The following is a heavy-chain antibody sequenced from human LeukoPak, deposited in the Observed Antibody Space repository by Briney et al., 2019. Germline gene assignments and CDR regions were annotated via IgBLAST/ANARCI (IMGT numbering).Heavy chain of an antibody. CDR1: GGSFSGYY. D-gene: IGHD3-16*01. J-gene: IGHJ4*02. Sequence: SETLSLTCAVYGGSFSGYYWSWIRQPPGKGLEWIGEINHSGSTNYNPSLKSRVTISVDTSKNQFSLKLSSVTAADTAVYYCARTGYDYVWGSYPLRSWGQGTLVTVSS. CDR3: ARTGYDYVWGSYPLRS. CDR2: INHSGST. V-gene: IGHV4-34*01.